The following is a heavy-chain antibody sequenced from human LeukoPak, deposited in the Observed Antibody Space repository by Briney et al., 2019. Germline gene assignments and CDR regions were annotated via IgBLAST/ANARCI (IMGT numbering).Heavy chain of an antibody. CDR2: ISDGGGST. CDR3: ARRSGIAVAGAFDY. Sequence: PGGSLRLSCAASTFTFSSYAMSWVRQAPGKGPEWVSAISDGGGSTYYADSVKGRFTISRDNSKNTLYLQMNSLRAEDTAVYYCARRSGIAVAGAFDYWGQGTLVTVSS. V-gene: IGHV3-23*01. D-gene: IGHD6-19*01. CDR1: TFTFSSYA. J-gene: IGHJ4*02.